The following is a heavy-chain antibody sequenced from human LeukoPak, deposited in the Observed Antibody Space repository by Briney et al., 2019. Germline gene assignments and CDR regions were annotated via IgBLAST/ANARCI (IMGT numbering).Heavy chain of an antibody. Sequence: GGSLRLSCAASGFTFSSYWMSWVRQTPGKGLEWVANIKQDGSEKYYVDSVKGRFTISRDNAKNLLYLQMNSLRVEDTAVYYCAREVLGDDSGYDYGYYYMDVWGKGTTVTISS. D-gene: IGHD5-12*01. V-gene: IGHV3-7*01. J-gene: IGHJ6*03. CDR3: AREVLGDDSGYDYGYYYMDV. CDR2: IKQDGSEK. CDR1: GFTFSSYW.